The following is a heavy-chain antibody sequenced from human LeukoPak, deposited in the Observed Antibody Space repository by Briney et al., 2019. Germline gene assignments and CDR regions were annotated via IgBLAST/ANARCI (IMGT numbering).Heavy chain of an antibody. Sequence: SCKASGYTFTSYAMHWVRQAPGKGLEWVAVISYDGSNKYYADSVKGRFTISRDNSKNTLYLQMNSLRAEDTAVYYCARDGLPPYYYYGMDVWGQGTTVTVSS. D-gene: IGHD3/OR15-3a*01. CDR1: GYTFTSYA. V-gene: IGHV3-30*04. J-gene: IGHJ6*02. CDR3: ARDGLPPYYYYGMDV. CDR2: ISYDGSNK.